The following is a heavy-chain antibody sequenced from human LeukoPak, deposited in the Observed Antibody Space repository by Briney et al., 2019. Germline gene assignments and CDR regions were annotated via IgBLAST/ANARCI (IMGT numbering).Heavy chain of an antibody. Sequence: SETLSLTCTVSGDSISSYYWSWIRQSPGKGLEWIGYIYYSGSTNYNPSLKSRVTISVDTSKNQFSLRLSSVTAADTAVYYCARQTDDLWSGYFVYWGQGTLVTVSS. D-gene: IGHD3-3*01. CDR1: GDSISSYY. CDR2: IYYSGST. J-gene: IGHJ4*02. V-gene: IGHV4-59*08. CDR3: ARQTDDLWSGYFVY.